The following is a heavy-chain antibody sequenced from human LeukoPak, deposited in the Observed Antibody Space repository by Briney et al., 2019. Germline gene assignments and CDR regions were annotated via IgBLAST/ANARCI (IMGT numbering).Heavy chain of an antibody. J-gene: IGHJ4*02. CDR3: AKGHYDSSGYYFDY. CDR2: ISYTGSNE. CDR1: GFTFSDYG. D-gene: IGHD3-22*01. Sequence: GGSLRLSCAASGFTFSDYGMHWVRQAPGKGLEWVAVISYTGSNEYYPDSVKGRFTISRDNSKNTLYLQMNSLRAEDTAVYYCAKGHYDSSGYYFDYWGQGTLVTVSS. V-gene: IGHV3-30*18.